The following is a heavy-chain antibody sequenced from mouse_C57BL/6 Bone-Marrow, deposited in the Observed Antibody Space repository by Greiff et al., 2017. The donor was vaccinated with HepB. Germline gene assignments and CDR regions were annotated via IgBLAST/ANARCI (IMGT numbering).Heavy chain of an antibody. CDR3: ARRWLVY. V-gene: IGHV5-6*02. Sequence: EVNVVESGGDLVKPGGSLKLSCAASGFTFSSYGMSWVRQTPDKRLEWVATISSGGSYTYYPDSVKGRFTISRDNAKNTLYLQMSSLKSEDTAMYYCARRWLVYWGQGTTLTVSS. D-gene: IGHD2-2*01. CDR1: GFTFSSYG. CDR2: ISSGGSYT. J-gene: IGHJ2*01.